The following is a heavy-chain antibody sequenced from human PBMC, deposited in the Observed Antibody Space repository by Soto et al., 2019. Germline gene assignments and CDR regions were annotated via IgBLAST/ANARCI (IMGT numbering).Heavy chain of an antibody. CDR1: GYTFTSYY. J-gene: IGHJ2*01. CDR2: IYPSGGST. Sequence: ASVKVSCKASGYTFTSYYMHWVRQAPEQGLEWMGIIYPSGGSTSYAQKFQGRVTMTRDTSTSTVYRELSSLRSEDTAVYYCAVATSDWYFDRWGRGTLVTVSS. CDR3: AVATSDWYFDR. V-gene: IGHV1-46*01. D-gene: IGHD4-17*01.